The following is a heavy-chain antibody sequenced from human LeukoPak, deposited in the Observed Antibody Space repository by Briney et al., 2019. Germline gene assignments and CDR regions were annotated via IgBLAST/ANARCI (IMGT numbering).Heavy chain of an antibody. Sequence: PGGSLRLSCAASGFTFSSYGMHWVRQAPGKGLEWVAFIRYDGSNKYYADSVKGRFTISRDNSKNTLYLQMNSLRAEDTAVYYCAKDHARYSSSWYFDYWGQGTLVTVSS. CDR1: GFTFSSYG. J-gene: IGHJ4*02. CDR2: IRYDGSNK. CDR3: AKDHARYSSSWYFDY. V-gene: IGHV3-30*02. D-gene: IGHD6-13*01.